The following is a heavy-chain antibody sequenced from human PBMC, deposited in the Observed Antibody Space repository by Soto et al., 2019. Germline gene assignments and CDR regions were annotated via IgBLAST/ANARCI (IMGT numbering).Heavy chain of an antibody. D-gene: IGHD6-13*01. CDR2: ISGSGGST. J-gene: IGHJ4*02. CDR1: GFTFSNYA. Sequence: EVQLLESGGGLVQPGGSLRLSCAASGFTFSNYAVTWVRQAPGKGLEWVSTISGSGGSTYYADSVKGRFTISRDNSKNTRYLQMNSLRAEDTAVYYCAKDQGSSWYEIDYWGQGTLVTFSS. CDR3: AKDQGSSWYEIDY. V-gene: IGHV3-23*01.